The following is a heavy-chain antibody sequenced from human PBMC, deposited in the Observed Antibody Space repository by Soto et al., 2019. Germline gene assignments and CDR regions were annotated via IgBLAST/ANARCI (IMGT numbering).Heavy chain of an antibody. CDR1: GGSTSSGGYS. CDR3: ARGSSCYLDTWFDP. Sequence: PSETLSLICAVSGGSTSSGGYSWSWIRQPLGKGLEWIGYIYSGGNTNYYLSLTSRVTISVDPSKNRFYLKLSSVTAAVTATYYCARGSSCYLDTWFDPWGQGTLVTVSS. D-gene: IGHD6-13*01. V-gene: IGHV4-61*08. CDR2: IYSGGNT. J-gene: IGHJ5*02.